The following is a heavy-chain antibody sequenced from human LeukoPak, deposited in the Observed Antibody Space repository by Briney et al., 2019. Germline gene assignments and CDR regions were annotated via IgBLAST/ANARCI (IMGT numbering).Heavy chain of an antibody. D-gene: IGHD4-17*01. V-gene: IGHV3-73*01. CDR2: IRSKANSYAT. J-gene: IGHJ4*02. CDR1: GFTFSGSA. Sequence: GGSLKLSCAASGFTFSGSAMHWVRQASGKGLEWVGRIRSKANSYATAYAASVKGRFTISRDDSKNTAYLQMNSLKTEDTAVYYCTRPPTVTTVPVDDYWGREPWSPSPQ. CDR3: TRPPTVTTVPVDDY.